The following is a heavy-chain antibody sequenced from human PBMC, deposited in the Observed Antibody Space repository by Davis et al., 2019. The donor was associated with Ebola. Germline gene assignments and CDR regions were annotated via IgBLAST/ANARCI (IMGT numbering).Heavy chain of an antibody. J-gene: IGHJ4*02. Sequence: PSETLSLTCSVSGGPISSYCWTWIRQSAGKGLEWIGRIYTSGSTDYNPSLKSRVTMSVDTSKKQVSLRLSSVTAADTAVYYCARGGQAAAANLDLWGRGILVIVSS. CDR3: ARGGQAAAANLDL. D-gene: IGHD6-13*01. V-gene: IGHV4-4*07. CDR2: IYTSGST. CDR1: GGPISSYC.